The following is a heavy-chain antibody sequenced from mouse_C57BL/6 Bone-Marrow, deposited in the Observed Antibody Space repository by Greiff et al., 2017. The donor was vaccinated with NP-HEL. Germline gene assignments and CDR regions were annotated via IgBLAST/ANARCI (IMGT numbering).Heavy chain of an antibody. CDR1: GYTFTSYW. Sequence: QVQLQQPGAELVMPGASVKLSCKASGYTFTSYWMHWVKQRPGQGLEWIGEIDPADSYTNYNQKFKGKSTLTVDKSSSTADMQLSSLTSEDSAVYYCARDDYDGWYFDVWGTGTTVTVSA. CDR2: IDPADSYT. CDR3: ARDDYDGWYFDV. J-gene: IGHJ1*03. D-gene: IGHD2-4*01. V-gene: IGHV1-69*01.